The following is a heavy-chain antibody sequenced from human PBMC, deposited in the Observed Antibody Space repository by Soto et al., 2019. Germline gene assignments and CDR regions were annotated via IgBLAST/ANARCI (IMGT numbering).Heavy chain of an antibody. CDR1: GFSLSSRGMS. V-gene: IGHV2-5*02. CDR2: IYWDDDK. J-gene: IGHJ4*02. Sequence: SGPTLVNPTQTLTLTCTFSGFSLSSRGMSVGWIRQPPQKALEWLTIIYWDDDKLYSPSLKGRLTITKDTSKNQVVLTMANVDPVDTATYYCAHRRKRTGVSRSGGKYYGGFHYWGQGSLVTVSS. CDR3: AHRRKRTGVSRSGGKYYGGFHY. D-gene: IGHD2-15*01.